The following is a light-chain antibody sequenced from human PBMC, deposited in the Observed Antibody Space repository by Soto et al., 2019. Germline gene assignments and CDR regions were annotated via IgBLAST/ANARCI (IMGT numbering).Light chain of an antibody. V-gene: IGLV2-8*01. CDR1: SSDIGDYNY. CDR3: NSYTASNTFV. J-gene: IGLJ1*01. CDR2: XXX. Sequence: QSVLTQPPSASGSPGQSVTFSCTGTSSDIGDYNYVSWXXXHXXNXXXXLXXXXXXXTSGVTDRFPGSKSGNTASLTVSGLQAEDEADYYCNSYTASNTFVFGSGTKVTVL.